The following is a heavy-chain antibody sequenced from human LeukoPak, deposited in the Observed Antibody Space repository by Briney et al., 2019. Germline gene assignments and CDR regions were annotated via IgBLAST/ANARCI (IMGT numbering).Heavy chain of an antibody. Sequence: GESLKISCQGSGYMFTRYWIAWVRQMPGKGLEWIGFIYPGDSDTKYNPSFRGQVTISADESVGAAYLQLNTLEASDTAMYFCARRGGYDRSDYPYYFDYWGPGTLVTVSS. D-gene: IGHD3-22*01. V-gene: IGHV5-51*01. J-gene: IGHJ4*02. CDR3: ARRGGYDRSDYPYYFDY. CDR2: IYPGDSDT. CDR1: GYMFTRYW.